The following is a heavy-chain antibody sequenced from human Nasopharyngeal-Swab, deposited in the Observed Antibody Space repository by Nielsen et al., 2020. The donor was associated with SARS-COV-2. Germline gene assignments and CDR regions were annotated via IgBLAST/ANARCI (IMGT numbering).Heavy chain of an antibody. Sequence: SETLSLTCAVSGGSISSSNWWSWVRQPPGKGLEWIGEIYHSGSTNYNPSLKSRVTISVDKSKNQSSLKLSSVTAADTAVYYCASISDTAMAPFDYWGQGTLVTVSS. D-gene: IGHD5-18*01. CDR3: ASISDTAMAPFDY. CDR2: IYHSGST. CDR1: GGSISSSNW. V-gene: IGHV4-4*02. J-gene: IGHJ4*02.